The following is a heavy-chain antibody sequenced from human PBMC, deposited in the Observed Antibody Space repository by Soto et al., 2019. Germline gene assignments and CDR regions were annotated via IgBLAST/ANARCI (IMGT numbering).Heavy chain of an antibody. CDR3: ASRTGYCSSTSCLDAFDL. CDR1: GYTFTSYD. CDR2: MNPNSGNT. Sequence: QVQLVQSGAEVKKPGASVKVSCKASGYTFTSYDINWVRQATGQGLEWMGWMNPNSGNTGYAQKFQVRVTITRNTSISTAYIELSSLRSEDTAVYYCASRTGYCSSTSCLDAFDLWGQGTMVTVSS. J-gene: IGHJ3*01. V-gene: IGHV1-8*01. D-gene: IGHD2-2*01.